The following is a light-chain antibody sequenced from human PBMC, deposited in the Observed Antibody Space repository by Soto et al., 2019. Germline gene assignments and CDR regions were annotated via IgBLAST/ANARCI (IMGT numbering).Light chain of an antibody. CDR3: QQYNNWPQT. CDR2: GAS. J-gene: IGKJ1*01. V-gene: IGKV3-15*01. CDR1: QSVSSN. Sequence: EIVMTQSPATLSLSPGQRATLSCRASQSVSSNLAWYQQKPGQAHRLLIYGASTRATGIPARFSGSGSGTEFTLTISSLQSEDFAVYYCQQYNNWPQTFGQGTKVDIK.